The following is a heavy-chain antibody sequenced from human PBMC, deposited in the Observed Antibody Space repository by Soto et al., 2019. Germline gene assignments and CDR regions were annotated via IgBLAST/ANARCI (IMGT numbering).Heavy chain of an antibody. CDR2: TYYRSKWYN. CDR1: GDSVSSNSAA. Sequence: SQTLSLTCAISGDSVSSNSAAWNWIRQSPSRGLEWLGRTYYRSKWYNDYAVSVKGRITINPDTSKNQFSLQLNSVTPGDTAVYYCAREYSSSWYNWFDPWGQGTLVTVSS. CDR3: AREYSSSWYNWFDP. J-gene: IGHJ5*02. V-gene: IGHV6-1*01. D-gene: IGHD6-13*01.